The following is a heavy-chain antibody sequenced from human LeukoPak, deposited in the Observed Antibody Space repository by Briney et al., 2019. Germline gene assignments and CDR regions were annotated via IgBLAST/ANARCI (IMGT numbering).Heavy chain of an antibody. Sequence: ASVKVSCKASGYTFTSYGISWVGQAPGQGLEWMGWISAYNGNTNYAQKLQGRVTMTEDTSTDTAYMELSSLRSDDTAVYYCARDRDYGDYNTQDLFVYWGQGTLVTVSS. V-gene: IGHV1-18*01. CDR2: ISAYNGNT. CDR3: ARDRDYGDYNTQDLFVY. D-gene: IGHD4-17*01. CDR1: GYTFTSYG. J-gene: IGHJ4*02.